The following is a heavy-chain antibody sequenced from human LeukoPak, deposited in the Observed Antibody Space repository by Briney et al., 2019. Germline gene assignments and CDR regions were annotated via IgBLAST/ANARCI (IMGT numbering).Heavy chain of an antibody. CDR1: GGSFSGYY. V-gene: IGHV4-34*01. CDR2: INHSGST. Sequence: TSETLSLTCAVYGGSFSGYYWSWIRQPPGKGLEWIGEINHSGSTNYNPSLKSRVTISVDTSKNQFSLKLSSVTAADTAVYYCATGQLPEYYFDYWGQGTLVTVSS. D-gene: IGHD2-2*01. CDR3: ATGQLPEYYFDY. J-gene: IGHJ4*02.